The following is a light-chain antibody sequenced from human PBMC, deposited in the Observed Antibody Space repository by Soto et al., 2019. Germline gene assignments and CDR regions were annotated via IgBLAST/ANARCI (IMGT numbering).Light chain of an antibody. CDR1: QSVSSSY. Sequence: EIVLTQSPGTLSLSPGERATLSCRASQSVSSSYLAWYQKKPGQAPRLLIYGASSRATGIPDRFSGSGSGTDFTLTLSRLEPEDFAVYYCQQYGSSSSFIFGPGTKVDIK. J-gene: IGKJ3*01. V-gene: IGKV3-20*01. CDR2: GAS. CDR3: QQYGSSSSFI.